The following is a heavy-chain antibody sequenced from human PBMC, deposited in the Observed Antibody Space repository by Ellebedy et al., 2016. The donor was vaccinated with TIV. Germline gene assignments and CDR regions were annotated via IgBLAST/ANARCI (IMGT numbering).Heavy chain of an antibody. CDR2: VDNDGSGT. CDR3: GSVFEY. V-gene: IGHV3-74*01. Sequence: GESLKISCAASGFIFSNYWMHWVRQAPGKGLVWVSRVDNDGSGTSYAESVKGRSTVSRDNAKNTVYLQMNSLAAEDTAVYYCGSVFEYWGQGILVTVSS. J-gene: IGHJ4*02. CDR1: GFIFSNYW.